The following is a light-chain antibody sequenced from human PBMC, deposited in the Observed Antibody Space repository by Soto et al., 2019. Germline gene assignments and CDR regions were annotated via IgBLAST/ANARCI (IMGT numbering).Light chain of an antibody. V-gene: IGLV2-23*02. Sequence: QSALTQPASVSGSPGQSITISCTGTSSDVGSHNLVSWYQQHPGQAPKLMIYEVSKRPLGVSARFSASKSGNTASLTIAGLQAEDEADDYCGSCGGSRAVFGGGTQLTVL. CDR1: SSDVGSHNL. CDR2: EVS. J-gene: IGLJ7*01. CDR3: GSCGGSRAV.